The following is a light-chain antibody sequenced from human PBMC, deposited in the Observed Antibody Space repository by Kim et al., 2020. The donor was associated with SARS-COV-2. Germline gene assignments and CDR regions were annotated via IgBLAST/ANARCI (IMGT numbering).Light chain of an antibody. J-gene: IGKJ2*01. CDR1: QSVSSKY. Sequence: GPLALSPGERATLSCRASQSVSSKYLGWYQQKPGQAPKLLIYGASSSATGIPDRFSGSGSGTDFTLTISRLEPEDFAVYFCQQYRTFGQGTKLEI. V-gene: IGKV3-20*01. CDR3: QQYRT. CDR2: GAS.